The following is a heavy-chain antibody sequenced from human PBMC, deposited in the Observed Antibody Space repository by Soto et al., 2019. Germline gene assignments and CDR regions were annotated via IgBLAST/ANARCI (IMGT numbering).Heavy chain of an antibody. D-gene: IGHD2-2*02. CDR1: GFTFSSYS. CDR2: ISSSSSYI. V-gene: IGHV3-21*01. J-gene: IGHJ6*02. Sequence: GGSLRLSCAASGFTFSSYSMNWVRQAPGKGLEWVSSISSSSSYIYYADSVKGRFTISRDNAKNSLYLQMNSLRAEDTAVYYCARDRCSSTSCHTETYGVDVWGQGTTVTVSS. CDR3: ARDRCSSTSCHTETYGVDV.